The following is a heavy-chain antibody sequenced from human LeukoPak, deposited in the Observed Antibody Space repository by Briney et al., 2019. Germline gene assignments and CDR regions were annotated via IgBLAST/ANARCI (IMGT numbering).Heavy chain of an antibody. Sequence: GGSLRLSCAASGFTFSSYGMHWLRQAPGKGLDCVAFTSYDGTKNYYADSVKGRFTISRDNSKNTLFLQMNSLRPEDTAVYYCARLGEDSYGYQTDFDYWGQGTLVTVSS. J-gene: IGHJ4*02. D-gene: IGHD5-18*01. V-gene: IGHV3-30*03. CDR1: GFTFSSYG. CDR3: ARLGEDSYGYQTDFDY. CDR2: TSYDGTKN.